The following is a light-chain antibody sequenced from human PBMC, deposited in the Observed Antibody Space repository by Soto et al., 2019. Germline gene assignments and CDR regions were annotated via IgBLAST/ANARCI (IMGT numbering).Light chain of an antibody. V-gene: IGKV3-15*01. Sequence: EIMMTQSPATLSVSPGEGATLSCRAGQSVSSSLAWYQQKPGQAPRLLIYGASTRATGIPARFSGSGSGTEFTLTINSLQSEDFAVYYCQQYNNWWTFGQGTKVDNK. CDR1: QSVSSS. CDR3: QQYNNWWT. CDR2: GAS. J-gene: IGKJ1*01.